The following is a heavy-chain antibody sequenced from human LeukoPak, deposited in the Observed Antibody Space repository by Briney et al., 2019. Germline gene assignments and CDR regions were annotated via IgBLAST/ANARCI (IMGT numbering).Heavy chain of an antibody. D-gene: IGHD3/OR15-3a*01. CDR1: GGSISSSLYH. Sequence: PSETLSLTCTVSGGSISSSLYHWGWIRQSPGKNLEWLGSIYYTGTTHYNPSLKSRVTLSVDTSKNQFSLNLSSVTAADTAVYYRARQEIGLRSFDPWGQGTLVTVSS. CDR2: IYYTGTT. V-gene: IGHV4-39*01. J-gene: IGHJ5*02. CDR3: ARQEIGLRSFDP.